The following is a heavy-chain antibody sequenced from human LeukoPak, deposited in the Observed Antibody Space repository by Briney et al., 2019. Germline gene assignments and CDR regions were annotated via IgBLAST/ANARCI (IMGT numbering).Heavy chain of an antibody. J-gene: IGHJ6*02. CDR2: INYIRST. Sequence: PSETLSLTCTASGGSISSYYWNWVRQPPGKGLEWIGYINYIRSTDYNPSLKSRVTISLDTSKNWFSLTLSSVTAADTAMYYCARSYSSSDHYYYYGMDVWGQGTTVTVSS. CDR3: ARSYSSSDHYYYYGMDV. D-gene: IGHD6-13*01. CDR1: GGSISSYY. V-gene: IGHV4-59*08.